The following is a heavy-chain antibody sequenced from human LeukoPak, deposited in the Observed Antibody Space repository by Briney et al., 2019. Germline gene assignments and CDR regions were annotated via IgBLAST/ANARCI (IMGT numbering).Heavy chain of an antibody. CDR1: GFTFSSYW. CDR2: IKQDGSEK. CDR3: ATEAGDEYSSSWYRD. D-gene: IGHD6-13*01. J-gene: IGHJ4*02. V-gene: IGHV3-7*01. Sequence: GGSLRLSCAASGFTFSSYWMSWVRQAPGKGLEWVANIKQDGSEKCYVDSVKGRFTISRDNAKNSLYLQMNSLRAEDTAVYYCATEAGDEYSSSWYRDWGQGTLVTVSS.